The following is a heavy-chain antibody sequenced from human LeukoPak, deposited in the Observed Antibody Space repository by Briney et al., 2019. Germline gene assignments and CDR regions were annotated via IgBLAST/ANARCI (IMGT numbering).Heavy chain of an antibody. V-gene: IGHV1-18*01. J-gene: IGHJ5*02. CDR3: AAVGPAAGPYNWFDP. D-gene: IGHD6-13*01. Sequence: ASVKVSCKASGYTFTSYGITWVRQAPGQGLEWMGWISAYSGDANYVQKFQGRVTMTTDTSTSTAHMELRSLRSDDTAVYYCAAVGPAAGPYNWFDPWGQGTLVTVSS. CDR1: GYTFTSYG. CDR2: ISAYSGDA.